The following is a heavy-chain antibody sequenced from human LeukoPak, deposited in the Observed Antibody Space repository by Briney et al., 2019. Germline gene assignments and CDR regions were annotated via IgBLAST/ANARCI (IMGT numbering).Heavy chain of an antibody. Sequence: PGGSLRLSCAASGFTVSSNYMSWVRQAPGKGLEWVSAISGGGSTYYADSVKGRFTISRDNSKNTLYLQMNSLRAEDTAAYYCAKEGHRSGWCFDYWGQGTLVTVSS. CDR1: GFTVSSNY. V-gene: IGHV3-53*01. J-gene: IGHJ4*02. D-gene: IGHD6-19*01. CDR3: AKEGHRSGWCFDY. CDR2: ISGGGST.